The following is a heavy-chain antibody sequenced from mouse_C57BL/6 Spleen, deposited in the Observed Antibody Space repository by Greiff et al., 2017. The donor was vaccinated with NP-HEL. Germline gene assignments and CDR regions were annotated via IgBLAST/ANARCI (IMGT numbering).Heavy chain of an antibody. J-gene: IGHJ4*01. Sequence: QVQLQQPGAELVRPGSSVKLSCKASGYTFTSYWMHWVKQRPIQGLEWIGNIYPSDSETHYNQKFKDKATLTVDKSSSTAYMQLSSLTSEDSAVYYCARHDYDTYYAMDYWGQGTSVTVSS. V-gene: IGHV1-52*01. CDR2: IYPSDSET. CDR1: GYTFTSYW. D-gene: IGHD2-4*01. CDR3: ARHDYDTYYAMDY.